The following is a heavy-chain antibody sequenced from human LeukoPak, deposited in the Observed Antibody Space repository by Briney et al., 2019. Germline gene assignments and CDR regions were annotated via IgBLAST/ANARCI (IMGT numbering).Heavy chain of an antibody. V-gene: IGHV4-59*08. CDR2: IYNSGST. CDR3: ARGAVLNWFDP. J-gene: IGHJ5*02. Sequence: ETLSLTCTVSGGSSSSYYWSWIRQPPGEGLEWIGNIYNSGSTNYTPSLQSRVTISVDTSKNQFSLKLSSVTAADTAVYYCARGAVLNWFDPWGQGTLVSVSS. CDR1: GGSSSSYY. D-gene: IGHD6-19*01.